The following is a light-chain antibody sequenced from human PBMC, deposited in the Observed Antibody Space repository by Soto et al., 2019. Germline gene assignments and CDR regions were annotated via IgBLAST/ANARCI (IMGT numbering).Light chain of an antibody. J-gene: IGKJ5*01. CDR3: QQANSFPIT. CDR1: QGISTW. V-gene: IGKV1-12*01. Sequence: DIQMARSPSSVSASVGDKVTVTCRASQGISTWLAWYQQKPGKAPKLLIYAASRLQSGVPSRFSGSGSGTDFTLPISSLQPEDFPTYYCQQANSFPITFGQGTRLEIK. CDR2: AAS.